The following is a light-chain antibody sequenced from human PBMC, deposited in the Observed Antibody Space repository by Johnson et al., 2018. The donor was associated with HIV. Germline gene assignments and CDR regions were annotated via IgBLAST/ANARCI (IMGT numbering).Light chain of an antibody. J-gene: IGLJ1*01. CDR1: ISDVGNYA. CDR3: LPGNTGPRRYI. CDR2: ENN. V-gene: IGLV1-41*01. Sequence: QSVLTQPPSVSAAPGQKVTISCSGGISDVGNYAESWFHQPPGTAPKLLIYENNIRHSGIPDRFSGSKSGSSATLGITGRSPEDEADYYCLPGNTGPRRYIFGSGTKVTVL.